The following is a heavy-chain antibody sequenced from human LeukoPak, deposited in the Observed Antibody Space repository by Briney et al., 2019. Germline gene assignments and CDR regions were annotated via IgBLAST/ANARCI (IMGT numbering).Heavy chain of an antibody. Sequence: GGSLRLSCAASGFTFSSYAMTWVRQAPGRGLEWVSLIYAGGSTYYPDSVKGRFTISRANSKNTLYLQMNSLRAEDTAVYYCASGEWPQDYWGQGTLVTVPS. J-gene: IGHJ4*02. CDR3: ASGEWPQDY. V-gene: IGHV3-23*03. CDR2: IYAGGST. CDR1: GFTFSSYA. D-gene: IGHD3-10*01.